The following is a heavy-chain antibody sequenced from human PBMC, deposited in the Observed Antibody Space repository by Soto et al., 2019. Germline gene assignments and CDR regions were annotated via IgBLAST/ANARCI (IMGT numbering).Heavy chain of an antibody. CDR3: ARVRRDCSSDRCAYYYDGKDV. V-gene: IGHV4-31*03. CDR2: IYYSGST. D-gene: IGHD2-2*01. CDR1: GDSIGSGAYY. Sequence: SETLSLTCTVSGDSIGSGAYYWSWIRQHPGKGLEWIGYIYYSGSTYYNPSLKSRVTISVDTSKTQFSLKLSSVTAADTAVYYCARVRRDCSSDRCAYYYDGKDVWSQGTMVTVSS. J-gene: IGHJ6*02.